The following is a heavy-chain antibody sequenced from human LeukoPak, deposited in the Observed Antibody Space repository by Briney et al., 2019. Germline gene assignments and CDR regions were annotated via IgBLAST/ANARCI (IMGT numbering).Heavy chain of an antibody. D-gene: IGHD5-24*01. CDR3: AKDLGLATGSFDY. V-gene: IGHV3-23*01. CDR1: GFTLSSYG. J-gene: IGHJ4*02. CDR2: ISGSGRST. Sequence: TGGSLRLSCAASGFTLSSYGMSWVRQAPGKGLEWVSAISGSGRSTYYADSVKGRFTISRDNSKNTLYLQMNSLRAEDTAVYYCAKDLGLATGSFDYWGQGTLVTVSS.